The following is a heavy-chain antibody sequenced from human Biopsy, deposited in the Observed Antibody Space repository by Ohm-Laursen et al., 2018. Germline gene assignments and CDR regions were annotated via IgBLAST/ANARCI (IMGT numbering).Heavy chain of an antibody. CDR2: IYDRGSTA. CDR1: GDSVSSGSFY. CDR3: ARGMRSSGWPYFDS. Sequence: PPGTLSLTCTVSGDSVSSGSFYWTRIRQPPGQGLEYIGYIYDRGSTANYNPSLESRVTMSVDMPKNQFSLKLSSVTAADTAIYYCARGMRSSGWPYFDSWGQGTLVTVSS. D-gene: IGHD6-19*01. V-gene: IGHV4-61*01. J-gene: IGHJ4*02.